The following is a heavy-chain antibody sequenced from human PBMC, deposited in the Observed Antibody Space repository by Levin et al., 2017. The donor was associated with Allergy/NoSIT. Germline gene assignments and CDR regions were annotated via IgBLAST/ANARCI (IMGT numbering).Heavy chain of an antibody. J-gene: IGHJ5*02. CDR2: IYYSGST. Sequence: LRLSCTVSGGSISSGGYYWSWIRQHPGKGLEWIGYIYYSGSTYYNPSLKSRVTISVDTSKNQFSLKLSSVTAADTAVYYCAAHMVSRGTYNWFDPWGQGTLVTVSS. CDR3: AAHMVSRGTYNWFDP. V-gene: IGHV4-31*03. CDR1: GGSISSGGYY. D-gene: IGHD5-18*01.